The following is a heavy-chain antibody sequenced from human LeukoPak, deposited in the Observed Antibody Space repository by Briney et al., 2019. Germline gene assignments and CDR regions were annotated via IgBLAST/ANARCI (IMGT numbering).Heavy chain of an antibody. CDR2: INHSGST. J-gene: IGHJ4*02. D-gene: IGHD5-24*01. Sequence: SETLSLTYTVSGGSISTYYWSWIRQPPGKGLEWIGEINHSGSTNYNPSLKSRVTISVDTSKTQFSLKLSSVTAADTAVYYCARSRLHPIIFDYWGQGTLVTVSS. CDR1: GGSISTYY. V-gene: IGHV4-34*01. CDR3: ARSRLHPIIFDY.